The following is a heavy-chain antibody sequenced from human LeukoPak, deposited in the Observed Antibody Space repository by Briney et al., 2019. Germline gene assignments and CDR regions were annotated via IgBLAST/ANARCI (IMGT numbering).Heavy chain of an antibody. CDR2: ISGSGGST. Sequence: GGSLRLSCAASGFTFSSYGMSWVRQAPGKGLEWVSAISGSGGSTYYADSVKGRFTISRDNSKNTLYLQMNSLRAEDTAVYYCAKVRRITGTTLDAFDIWGQGTMVTVSS. V-gene: IGHV3-23*01. D-gene: IGHD1-20*01. J-gene: IGHJ3*02. CDR1: GFTFSSYG. CDR3: AKVRRITGTTLDAFDI.